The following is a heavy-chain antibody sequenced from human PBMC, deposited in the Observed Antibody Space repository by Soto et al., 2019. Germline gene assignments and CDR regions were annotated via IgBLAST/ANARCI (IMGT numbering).Heavy chain of an antibody. V-gene: IGHV4-59*08. CDR1: GGTISRYY. CDR2: IYHTGTT. D-gene: IGHD4-17*01. J-gene: IGHJ4*02. Sequence: SETKSLTCTVSGGTISRYYWSWIRQSQGKGLEWIGYIYHTGTTDYNPSLKSRDTISVDTSKKQFSLRLRSVTAADTAIFYCARLSAGHGDNHDYWGQGTLVTVSS. CDR3: ARLSAGHGDNHDY.